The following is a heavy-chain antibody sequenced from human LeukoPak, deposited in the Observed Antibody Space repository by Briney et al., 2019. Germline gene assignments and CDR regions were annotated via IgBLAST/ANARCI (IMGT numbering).Heavy chain of an antibody. J-gene: IGHJ4*02. Sequence: PGGSLSLSCAASGFTFSTEWIHWVRQAPGKGLVWVSGIDHDGISTIYADSVKGRFTISRDNAKNTLYLQMNSLRAEDTAVYYCASSRWSSGWAKYWGQGILVTVSS. CDR2: IDHDGIST. V-gene: IGHV3-74*01. D-gene: IGHD6-19*01. CDR3: ASSRWSSGWAKY. CDR1: GFTFSTEW.